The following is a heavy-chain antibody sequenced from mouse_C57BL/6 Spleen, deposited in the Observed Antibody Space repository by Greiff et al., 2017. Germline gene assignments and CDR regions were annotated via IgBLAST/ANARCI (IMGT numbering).Heavy chain of an antibody. CDR3: ARTGYDGYLDWYFDV. Sequence: VQLVESGPGLVAPSQSLSITCTVSGFSLTSYAISWVRQPPGKGLEWLGVIWTGGGTNYNSALKSRLSISKDNSKSQVFIKMNSLQTDDTARYYCARTGYDGYLDWYFDVWGTGTAVTVSS. CDR1: GFSLTSYA. V-gene: IGHV2-9-1*01. J-gene: IGHJ1*03. CDR2: IWTGGGT. D-gene: IGHD2-3*01.